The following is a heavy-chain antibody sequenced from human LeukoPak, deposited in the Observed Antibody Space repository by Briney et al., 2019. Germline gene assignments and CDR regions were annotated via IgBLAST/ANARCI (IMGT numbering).Heavy chain of an antibody. CDR2: ISASGTIV. D-gene: IGHD5-12*01. J-gene: IGHJ4*02. V-gene: IGHV3-11*01. Sequence: PGGSLRLSCAASGFIFSGYYMSWIRQAPGKGLEWISYISASGTIVHYAHSVKGRFTTSRDNAKNSLYLQMNSVGVADTALYYCARCSADRVGKTDHWGQGTLVTVSS. CDR3: ARCSADRVGKTDH. CDR1: GFIFSGYY.